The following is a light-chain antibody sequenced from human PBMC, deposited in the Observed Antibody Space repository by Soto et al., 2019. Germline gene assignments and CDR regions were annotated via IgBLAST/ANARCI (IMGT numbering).Light chain of an antibody. CDR3: QQYNSFPT. CDR1: QSISSW. CDR2: KAS. V-gene: IGKV1-5*03. Sequence: DIQMTQSPSTLSASVGDRVTITCRASQSISSWLAWYQQKPGKAPTLLIYKASSLESGVPSRFSGSGSGTEFTLTISSLQPDDLATYYCQQYNSFPTFGQGTKVEIK. J-gene: IGKJ1*01.